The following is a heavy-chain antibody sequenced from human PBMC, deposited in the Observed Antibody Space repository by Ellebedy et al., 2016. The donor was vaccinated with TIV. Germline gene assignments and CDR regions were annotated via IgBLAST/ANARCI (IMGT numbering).Heavy chain of an antibody. Sequence: GESLKISCAASGFTFSSYAMHWVRQAPGKGLEWVAVISYDGSNKYYADSVKGRFTISRDNSKNTLYLQMNSLRAEDTAVYYCARAMVRGVIPWYYFDYWGQGTLVTVSS. D-gene: IGHD3-10*01. V-gene: IGHV3-30-3*01. CDR2: ISYDGSNK. CDR3: ARAMVRGVIPWYYFDY. CDR1: GFTFSSYA. J-gene: IGHJ4*02.